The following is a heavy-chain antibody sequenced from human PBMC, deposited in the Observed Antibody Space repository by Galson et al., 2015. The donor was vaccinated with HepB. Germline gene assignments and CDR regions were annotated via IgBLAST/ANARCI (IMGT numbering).Heavy chain of an antibody. CDR1: GGTFSSYP. D-gene: IGHD5-18*01. CDR2: IIPIFGTA. V-gene: IGHV1-69*13. CDR3: ASGGTAMVTAPPYYYYGMDV. J-gene: IGHJ6*02. Sequence: SVKASCKASGGTFSSYPISWVRQAPGQGLEWMGGIIPIFGTANYAQKFQGRVTITADESTSTAYMELSSLRSEDTAVYYCASGGTAMVTAPPYYYYGMDVWGQGTTVTVSS.